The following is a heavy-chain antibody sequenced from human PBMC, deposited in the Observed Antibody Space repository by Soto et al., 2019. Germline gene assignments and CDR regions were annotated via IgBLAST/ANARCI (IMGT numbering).Heavy chain of an antibody. CDR3: ARDFVGYCTNGVCYFTYYYYYGMDV. D-gene: IGHD2-8*01. J-gene: IGHJ6*02. CDR1: GFTFSSYG. Sequence: SLRLSCAASGFTFSSYGMHWVRQAPGKGLEWVAVIWYDGSNKYYADFVKGRFTISRDNSKNTLYLQMNSLRAEDTAVYYCARDFVGYCTNGVCYFTYYYYYGMDVWGQGATVTVSS. CDR2: IWYDGSNK. V-gene: IGHV3-33*01.